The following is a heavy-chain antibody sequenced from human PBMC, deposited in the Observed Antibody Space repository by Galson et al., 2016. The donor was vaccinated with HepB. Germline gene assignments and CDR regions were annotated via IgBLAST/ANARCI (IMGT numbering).Heavy chain of an antibody. CDR2: IYPGDSDT. Sequence: QSGAEVKKPGESLKISCKGSGYKFTRYWVAWVRQMPGKGLEWMGIIYPGDSDTRYSPSFQGQVTISVDKSISTAYLQWSSLTASDTAVCYCARCGVMFTSGGVIPPTNGFGPWGQGTLVTVS. CDR3: ARCGVMFTSGGVIPPTNGFGP. CDR1: GYKFTRYW. V-gene: IGHV5-51*01. D-gene: IGHD3-16*01. J-gene: IGHJ5*02.